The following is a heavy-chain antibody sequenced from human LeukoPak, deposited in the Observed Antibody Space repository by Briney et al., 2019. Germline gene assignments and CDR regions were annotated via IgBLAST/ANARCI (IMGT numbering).Heavy chain of an antibody. CDR2: INHSGST. V-gene: IGHV4-34*01. CDR1: GGSFSGYY. J-gene: IGHJ3*02. CDR3: ARGGFSPSHAFDI. D-gene: IGHD3-10*01. Sequence: SETLPLTCAVYGGSFSGYYWSWIRQPPGKGLEWIGEINHSGSTNYNPSLKSRVTISVDTSKNQFSLKLSPVTAADTAVYYCARGGFSPSHAFDIWGQGTTVTVSS.